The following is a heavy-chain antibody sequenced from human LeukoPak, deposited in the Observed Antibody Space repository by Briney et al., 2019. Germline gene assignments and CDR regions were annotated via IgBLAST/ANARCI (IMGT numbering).Heavy chain of an antibody. Sequence: PGGSLRLSCAASGFTFNTYAMSWVRQAPGKGLEWVSAITGSGGTTYYADSVKGRFTISRDNSKNTLFLQMNSLRAEDTAVYYCAKGFVRSDYWSQGTLVTVSS. V-gene: IGHV3-23*01. CDR2: ITGSGGTT. D-gene: IGHD6-6*01. CDR1: GFTFNTYA. CDR3: AKGFVRSDY. J-gene: IGHJ4*02.